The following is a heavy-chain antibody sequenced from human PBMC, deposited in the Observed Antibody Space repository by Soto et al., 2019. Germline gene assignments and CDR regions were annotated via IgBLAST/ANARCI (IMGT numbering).Heavy chain of an antibody. J-gene: IGHJ6*02. CDR3: ERYNREETGFYYYGMDV. CDR1: GGSISSYY. CDR2: IYYSGST. D-gene: IGHD1-1*01. Sequence: PSETLSLTCTVSGGSISSYYWSWIRQPPGKGLEWIGYIYYSGSTNYNPSLKSRVTIPVDTSKNQFSLKLSSVTAADTAVYYCERYNREETGFYYYGMDVWGRGNTVTVS. V-gene: IGHV4-59*01.